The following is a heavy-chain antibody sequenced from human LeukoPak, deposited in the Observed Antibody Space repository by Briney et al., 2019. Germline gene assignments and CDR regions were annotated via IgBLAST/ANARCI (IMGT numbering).Heavy chain of an antibody. CDR3: AKGRYDYVWGSYRLFDY. J-gene: IGHJ4*02. CDR2: ISGSGGST. Sequence: GGSLRLSCAASGFTFSSYGMSWVRQAPGKGLEWVSAISGSGGSTYYADSVKGRFTISRDNSKNTLYLQMNSLRAEDTAVYYCAKGRYDYVWGSYRLFDYWGQGTLVTVSS. CDR1: GFTFSSYG. D-gene: IGHD3-16*02. V-gene: IGHV3-23*01.